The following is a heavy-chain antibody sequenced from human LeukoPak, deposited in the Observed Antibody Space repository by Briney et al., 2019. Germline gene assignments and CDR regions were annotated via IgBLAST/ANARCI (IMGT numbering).Heavy chain of an antibody. CDR3: AQGSHYYGSGSHRRGHYFDY. Sequence: GGSLRLSCAASGFTFSSYEMNWVRQAPGKGLEWVAFIRYEGSNKYYADSVKGRFSISRDNSKNTLYLQMNSLRDEDTAVYYCAQGSHYYGSGSHRRGHYFDYWGQGTLVTVSS. CDR2: IRYEGSNK. CDR1: GFTFSSYE. J-gene: IGHJ4*02. D-gene: IGHD3-10*01. V-gene: IGHV3-30*02.